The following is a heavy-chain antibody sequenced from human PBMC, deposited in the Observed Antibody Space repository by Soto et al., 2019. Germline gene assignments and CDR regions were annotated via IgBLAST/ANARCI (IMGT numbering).Heavy chain of an antibody. Sequence: QVQLVQSGAEVKKPGSSVKVSCKASGGTFSSYAISRVRQAPGQGLEWMGGIIPIFGTANYAQKFQGRVTITADNSTSTAYMELSSLRSEDTAVYYCARRHCSSTSCYPDYWGQGTLVTVSS. D-gene: IGHD2-2*01. J-gene: IGHJ4*02. V-gene: IGHV1-69*06. CDR2: IIPIFGTA. CDR3: ARRHCSSTSCYPDY. CDR1: GGTFSSYA.